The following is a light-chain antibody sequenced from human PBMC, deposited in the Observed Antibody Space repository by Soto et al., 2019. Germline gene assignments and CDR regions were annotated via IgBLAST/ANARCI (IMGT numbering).Light chain of an antibody. V-gene: IGKV1-27*01. J-gene: IGKJ2*01. CDR1: QGISNY. CDR3: QKYNTAPYT. Sequence: DIQMTQSPSSLSASVGDRVTITCRASQGISNYLAWYQQKPGKVPKLLIYAASTLEAGVPSLFSGSGSGRDFTLNISSLRPRDVATEYFQKYNTAPYTFGQGTKLELK. CDR2: AAS.